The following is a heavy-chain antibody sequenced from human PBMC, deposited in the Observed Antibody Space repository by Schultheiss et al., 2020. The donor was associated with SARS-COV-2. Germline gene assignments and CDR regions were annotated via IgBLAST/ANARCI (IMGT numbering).Heavy chain of an antibody. D-gene: IGHD2-21*02. CDR1: GFTLSRYS. J-gene: IGHJ4*02. V-gene: IGHV3-21*01. Sequence: GGSLRLYCSDSGFTLSRYSMNWVRQAPGKGLEWVSSITSTSLYIYYADSVKGRFTISRDNAKNSLYLQMNSLRAEDTAVYYCATLGGGLTAANYYSDHWGQGTLVTVSS. CDR3: ATLGGGLTAANYYSDH. CDR2: ITSTSLYI.